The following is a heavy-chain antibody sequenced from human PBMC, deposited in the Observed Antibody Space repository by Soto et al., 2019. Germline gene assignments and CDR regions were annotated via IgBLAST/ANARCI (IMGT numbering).Heavy chain of an antibody. J-gene: IGHJ3*02. CDR2: ISNSGDRT. CDR1: GVVLSTYA. Sequence: ESLRHSYTASGVVLSTYAMHGVRQAPGKGLEWVSAISNSGDRTYYAESVRGRFTISRDNSINTLYLQMSGLRTEDTAISYCALPRGYGVFGSVVIWGPGTILTV. V-gene: IGHV3-23*01. CDR3: ALPRGYGVFGSVVI. D-gene: IGHD4-17*01.